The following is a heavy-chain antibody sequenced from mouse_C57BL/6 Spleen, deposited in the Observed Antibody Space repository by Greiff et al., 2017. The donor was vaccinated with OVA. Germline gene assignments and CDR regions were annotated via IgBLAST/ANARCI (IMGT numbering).Heavy chain of an antibody. D-gene: IGHD2-3*01. CDR3: ASDGYYGYFDY. Sequence: QVQLQQSGAELVKPGASVKISCKASGYAFSSYWMNWVKQRPGKGLEWIGQIYPGDGDTNYNGKFKGKATLTADKSSSTAYMQLSSLTSEDSAVYFCASDGYYGYFDYWGQGTTLTVSS. V-gene: IGHV1-80*01. CDR2: IYPGDGDT. J-gene: IGHJ2*01. CDR1: GYAFSSYW.